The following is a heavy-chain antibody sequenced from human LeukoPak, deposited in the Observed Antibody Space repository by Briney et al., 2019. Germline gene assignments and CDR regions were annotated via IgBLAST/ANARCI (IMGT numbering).Heavy chain of an antibody. V-gene: IGHV3-33*06. Sequence: GGSLRLSCAASGFTFSSYAMSWVRQAPGKGLEWVAVIWYDGSNKYYADSVKGRFTISRDNSKNTLYLQMNNLRAEDTAVYYCAKGYDYYDSSGTHAFDIWGQGTMVTVSS. J-gene: IGHJ3*02. CDR3: AKGYDYYDSSGTHAFDI. CDR1: GFTFSSYA. CDR2: IWYDGSNK. D-gene: IGHD3-22*01.